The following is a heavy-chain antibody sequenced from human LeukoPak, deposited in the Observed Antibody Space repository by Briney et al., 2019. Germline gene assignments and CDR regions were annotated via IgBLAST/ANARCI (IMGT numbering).Heavy chain of an antibody. V-gene: IGHV3-74*01. CDR3: AREYYDILTGYKWFDP. CDR1: GFTFSTSW. Sequence: GGSLRLSCAASGFTFSTSWMHWVRQTPGKGLVWVSRINTDGSTTTYADSVKGRFTISRDNAKNSLYLQMNSLRAEDTALYHCAREYYDILTGYKWFDPWGQGTLVTVSS. D-gene: IGHD3-9*01. CDR2: INTDGSTT. J-gene: IGHJ5*02.